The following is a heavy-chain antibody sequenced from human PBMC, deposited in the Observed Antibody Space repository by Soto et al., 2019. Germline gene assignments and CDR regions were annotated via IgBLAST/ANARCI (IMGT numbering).Heavy chain of an antibody. V-gene: IGHV3-23*01. D-gene: IGHD6-19*01. Sequence: PVGSLRLSCAASGFTFTSYAMSWVRQAPGKGLEWVSAISGSGGSTYYADSVKGRFTISRDNSKNTLYLQMNSLRAEDTAVYYCAKAPSSGWPRPANWFDPWGQGTLVTVSS. J-gene: IGHJ5*02. CDR3: AKAPSSGWPRPANWFDP. CDR2: ISGSGGST. CDR1: GFTFTSYA.